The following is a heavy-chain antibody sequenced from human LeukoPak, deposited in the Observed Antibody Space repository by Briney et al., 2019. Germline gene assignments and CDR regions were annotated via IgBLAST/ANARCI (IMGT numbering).Heavy chain of an antibody. D-gene: IGHD2-8*01. J-gene: IGHJ4*02. Sequence: GGSLRLSCAASGFTFKTYGMHWVRQAPGKGLEWVSGISGSGAGTYYADSVKGRFTISRDNSKNTLYLQMNSLRAEDTAVYYCAKMVREFYTISYYFDYWGQGTLVTVSS. CDR2: ISGSGAGT. V-gene: IGHV3-23*01. CDR1: GFTFKTYG. CDR3: AKMVREFYTISYYFDY.